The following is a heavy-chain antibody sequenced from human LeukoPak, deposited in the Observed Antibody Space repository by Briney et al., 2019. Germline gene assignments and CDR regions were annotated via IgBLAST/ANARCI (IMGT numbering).Heavy chain of an antibody. V-gene: IGHV4-59*01. CDR3: ARDRGIAAAPFDAFDI. J-gene: IGHJ3*02. CDR1: GGSISSYY. D-gene: IGHD6-13*01. CDR2: IYYSGST. Sequence: SETLSLTCTVCGGSISSYYWSWIRQPPGKGLEWIGYIYYSGSTNYNPSLKSRVTISVDTSKNQFSLKLSSVTAADTAVYYCARDRGIAAAPFDAFDIWGQGTMVTVSS.